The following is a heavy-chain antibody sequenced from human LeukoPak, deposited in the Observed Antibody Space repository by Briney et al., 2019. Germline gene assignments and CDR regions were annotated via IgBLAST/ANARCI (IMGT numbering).Heavy chain of an antibody. Sequence: SETLSLTCTVSGGSISSNSYYWGWIRQSPGKGLEWIGTIYYSGSTNYNPSLKSRVTISVDTSKNQFSLKLSSVTAADTAVYYCARGYCSGGSCYSYYYYNYMDVWGKGTTVTVSS. D-gene: IGHD2-15*01. CDR1: GGSISSNSYY. CDR2: IYYSGST. V-gene: IGHV4-39*07. J-gene: IGHJ6*03. CDR3: ARGYCSGGSCYSYYYYNYMDV.